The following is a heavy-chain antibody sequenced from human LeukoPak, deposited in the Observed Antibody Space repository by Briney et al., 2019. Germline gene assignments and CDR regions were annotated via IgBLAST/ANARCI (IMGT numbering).Heavy chain of an antibody. V-gene: IGHV1-69*13. CDR1: GGTFSSYA. J-gene: IGHJ4*02. CDR2: IIPIFGTA. D-gene: IGHD3-22*01. CDR3: ARDYYDSSGYYSGAFDY. Sequence: SVKVSCKASGGTFSSYAISWVRQAPGQGLEWMGGIIPIFGTANYAQKFQGRVTITADESTSTAYMELSSLRSEDTAVYYCARDYYDSSGYYSGAFDYWAREPWSPSPQ.